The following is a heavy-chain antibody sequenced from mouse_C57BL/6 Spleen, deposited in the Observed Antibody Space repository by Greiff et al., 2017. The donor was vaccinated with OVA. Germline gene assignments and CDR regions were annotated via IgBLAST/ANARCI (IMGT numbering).Heavy chain of an antibody. CDR1: GYTFTSYW. V-gene: IGHV1-74*01. D-gene: IGHD1-1*01. CDR3: EINDYYGSSYEYFDY. CDR2: IHPCDSDT. Sequence: QVQLQQPGAELVKPGASVKVSCKASGYTFTSYWMHWVKQRPGQGLEWIGRIHPCDSDTNYHHKFKGKATLTVDKSSSTAYMQLSSLTSEDSAVYSCEINDYYGSSYEYFDYWGQGTTLTVSS. J-gene: IGHJ2*01.